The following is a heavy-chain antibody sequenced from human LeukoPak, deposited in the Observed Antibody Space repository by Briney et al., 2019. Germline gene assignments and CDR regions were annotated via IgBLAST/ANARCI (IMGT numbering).Heavy chain of an antibody. CDR1: GFTFSSYG. CDR3: ALLQGKRTFDY. V-gene: IGHV3-30*03. CDR2: KSYDGSNK. D-gene: IGHD2/OR15-2a*01. Sequence: GGSLRLSCAASGFTFSSYGMHWVRQAPGKGLEWVAVKSYDGSNKYYADSVKGRFTISRDNSKNTLYLQMNSLRAEDTAVYYCALLQGKRTFDYWGQGTLVTVSS. J-gene: IGHJ4*02.